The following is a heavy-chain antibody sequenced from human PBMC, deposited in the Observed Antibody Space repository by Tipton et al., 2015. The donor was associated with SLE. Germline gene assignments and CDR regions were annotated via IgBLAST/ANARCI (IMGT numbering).Heavy chain of an antibody. V-gene: IGHV4-39*07. CDR2: IYYSGST. CDR3: ARRLSYGDYVYFDY. D-gene: IGHD4-17*01. CDR1: GGSISSSSYY. Sequence: TLSLTCTVSGGSISSSSYYWGWIRQPPGKGLEWIGSIYYSGSTYYNPSLKSRVTISLDTSKNQFSLKLSSVTAADTAVYYCARRLSYGDYVYFDYWGQGTLVTVSS. J-gene: IGHJ4*02.